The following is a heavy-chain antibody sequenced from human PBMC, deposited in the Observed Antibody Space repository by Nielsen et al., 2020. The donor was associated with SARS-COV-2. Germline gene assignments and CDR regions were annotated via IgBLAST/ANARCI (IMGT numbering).Heavy chain of an antibody. J-gene: IGHJ4*02. CDR2: ISGSGGSP. D-gene: IGHD1-26*01. V-gene: IGHV3-23*01. CDR1: GFTFTNYA. Sequence: GESLKISCAASGFTFTNYAMSWVRQAPGKGLEWVSAISGSGGSPYYADSVTGRFTISRDNAKNSLYLQMNSLRAEDTALYYCASVGVTGYWGQGTLVTVSS. CDR3: ASVGVTGY.